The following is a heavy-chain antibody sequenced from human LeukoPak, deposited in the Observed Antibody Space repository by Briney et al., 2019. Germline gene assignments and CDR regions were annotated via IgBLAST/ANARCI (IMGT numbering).Heavy chain of an antibody. J-gene: IGHJ6*02. CDR2: INHSGST. D-gene: IGHD3-10*01. CDR1: GGSFSGYY. V-gene: IGHV4-34*01. CDR3: ARGAPEGAVEVYYYPSYGMDV. Sequence: SETLSLTCAVYGGSFSGYYWSRIRQPPGKGLEWIGEINHSGSTNYNPSLKSRVTISVDTSKNQFSLKLSSVTAADTAVYYCARGAPEGAVEVYYYPSYGMDVWGQGTTVTVSS.